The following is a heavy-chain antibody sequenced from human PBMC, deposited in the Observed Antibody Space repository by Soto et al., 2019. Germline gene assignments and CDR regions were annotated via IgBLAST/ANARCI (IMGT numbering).Heavy chain of an antibody. CDR2: ISAYNGNT. J-gene: IGHJ3*02. CDR1: GDTFTSYG. V-gene: IGHV1-18*04. Sequence: ASVKVSCKASGDTFTSYGISCVRRAPGQVLEWMGWISAYNGNTNYAQKLQGRVTMTTDTSTSTAYMELRSLRSDDTAVYYCASLRAQQLAPYDAFDIWGQGTMVTVSS. CDR3: ASLRAQQLAPYDAFDI. D-gene: IGHD6-13*01.